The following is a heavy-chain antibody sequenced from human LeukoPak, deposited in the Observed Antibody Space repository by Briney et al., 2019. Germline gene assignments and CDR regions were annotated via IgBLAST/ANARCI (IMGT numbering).Heavy chain of an antibody. J-gene: IGHJ4*02. V-gene: IGHV4-59*08. CDR2: IYYSGST. CDR3: ARHGCSSTSCHLDY. D-gene: IGHD2-2*01. CDR1: GGSISNYY. Sequence: SETLSLTCTVSGGSISNYYWSWIRQPPGKGLEWIGYIYYSGSTDYNPSLKSRVTISVDTSKNQFSLKLSSVTAADTAVYFCARHGCSSTSCHLDYWGQGTLVTVSS.